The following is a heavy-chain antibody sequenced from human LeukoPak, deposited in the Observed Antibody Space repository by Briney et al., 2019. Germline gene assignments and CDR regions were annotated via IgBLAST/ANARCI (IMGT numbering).Heavy chain of an antibody. V-gene: IGHV1-46*01. CDR1: GYTFTSYY. Sequence: ASVKVSCKASGYTFTSYYMHWVRQAPGQGLEWMGIINPSGGSTSYAQKFQGRVTMTRDMSTSTVYLELSSLRSEDTAVYYCAREAVAGEGGFDYWGQGTLVTVSS. J-gene: IGHJ4*02. D-gene: IGHD6-19*01. CDR2: INPSGGST. CDR3: AREAVAGEGGFDY.